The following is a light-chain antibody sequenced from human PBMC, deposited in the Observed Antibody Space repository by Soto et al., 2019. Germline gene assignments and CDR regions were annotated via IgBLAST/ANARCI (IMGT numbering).Light chain of an antibody. CDR2: AAS. CDR1: QDVSSN. V-gene: IGKV3-15*01. CDR3: QQYIRWPLT. Sequence: ERVVTQSAATLSVSPGGRATLSCRASQDVSSNLAWYQQKPGQAPSLLIYAASTRSTGTPARFSGSGYGTEFTLTISSLQSEDYAVYFCQQYIRWPLTFGGGTKVDIK. J-gene: IGKJ4*01.